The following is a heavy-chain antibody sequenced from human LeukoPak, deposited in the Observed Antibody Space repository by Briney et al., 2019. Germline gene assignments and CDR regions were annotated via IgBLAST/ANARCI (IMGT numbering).Heavy chain of an antibody. Sequence: ASVKVSCKASGYTFTSYDINWVRQATGQGLEWMGWMNPNSGNTGYAQKFQGRVTITGNTSISTAYMELSSLRSEDTAVYYCARGGYCSGGSCEMYAFDIWGQGTMVTVSS. CDR1: GYTFTSYD. CDR3: ARGGYCSGGSCEMYAFDI. J-gene: IGHJ3*02. CDR2: MNPNSGNT. D-gene: IGHD2-15*01. V-gene: IGHV1-8*03.